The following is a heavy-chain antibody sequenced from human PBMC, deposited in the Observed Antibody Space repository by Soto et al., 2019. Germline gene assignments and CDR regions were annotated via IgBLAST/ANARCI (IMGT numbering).Heavy chain of an antibody. V-gene: IGHV5-51*01. CDR1: GYSFTSYW. CDR2: IYPGDSDT. Sequence: PGESLKISCKGYGYSFTSYWIGWVRQMPGKGLECMGIIYPGDSDTRYSPSFQGQVTISADKSISTAYLQWSSLKASDTAMYYCARPTNRGKYYYGMDVWGQGTTVTVSS. CDR3: ARPTNRGKYYYGMDV. J-gene: IGHJ6*02. D-gene: IGHD2-8*01.